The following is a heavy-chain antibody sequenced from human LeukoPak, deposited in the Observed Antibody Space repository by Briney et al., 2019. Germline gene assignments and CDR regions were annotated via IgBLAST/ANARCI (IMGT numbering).Heavy chain of an antibody. CDR2: IYYSGST. Sequence: PSETLSLTCTVSGGSISSSSYYWGWIRQPPGKGLEWIGSIYYSGSTYYNPSLKSRVTILVDTSKKQLSLKLSSVTAADTAVYYCARVSCTSTSCPGWIDPWGQGTLVTVSS. CDR1: GGSISSSSYY. V-gene: IGHV4-39*07. CDR3: ARVSCTSTSCPGWIDP. J-gene: IGHJ5*02. D-gene: IGHD2-2*01.